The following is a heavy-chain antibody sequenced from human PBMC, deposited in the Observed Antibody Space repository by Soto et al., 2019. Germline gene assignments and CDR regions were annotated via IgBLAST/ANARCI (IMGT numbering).Heavy chain of an antibody. D-gene: IGHD6-13*01. CDR1: GGSIRSYY. V-gene: IGHV4-59*01. CDR2: IYYSGST. J-gene: IGHJ4*02. CDR3: ARVAAAAGAVKLYHFDY. Sequence: SETLSLNCTVSGGSIRSYYWSLFRQPPGKGLEWIGYIYYSGSTNYNPSLKSRVTISVDTSKNQFSLKLSSVTAADTAVYYCARVAAAAGAVKLYHFDYWGQGTLVTVS.